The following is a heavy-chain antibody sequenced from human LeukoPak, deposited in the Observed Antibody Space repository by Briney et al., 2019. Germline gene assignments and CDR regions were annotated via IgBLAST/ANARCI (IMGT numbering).Heavy chain of an antibody. CDR1: GFTFSRSW. CDR3: ATDSSWSLFH. Sequence: GGSLRLSCAASGFTFSRSWMSWVRQAPGKGLEWVAYINQDGSGKYHVDSVRGRFTISRDNAKNSLYLQMNSLRAEDTAVYYCATDSSWSLFHWGRGTLVTVSS. J-gene: IGHJ4*02. V-gene: IGHV3-7*03. D-gene: IGHD2-8*01. CDR2: INQDGSGK.